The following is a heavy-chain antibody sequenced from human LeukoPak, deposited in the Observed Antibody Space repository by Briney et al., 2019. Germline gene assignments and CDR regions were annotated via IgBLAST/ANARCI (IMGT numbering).Heavy chain of an antibody. J-gene: IGHJ3*02. CDR3: ARGSVHQLSYLEAFDI. Sequence: GGSLRLSCAASGFTFSNYYMSWVRQAPGKGLEWVSYISGSSSTIYYADSVKGRFTISRDNAKNSLYLQMNSLRAEDTAVYYCARGSVHQLSYLEAFDIWGQGTMVTVSS. CDR1: GFTFSNYY. D-gene: IGHD2-2*01. CDR2: ISGSSSTI. V-gene: IGHV3-48*01.